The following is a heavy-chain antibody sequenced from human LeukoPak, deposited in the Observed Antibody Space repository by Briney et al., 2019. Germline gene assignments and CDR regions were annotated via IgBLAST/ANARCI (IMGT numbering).Heavy chain of an antibody. CDR1: GFTFSTYS. D-gene: IGHD5-24*01. J-gene: IGHJ4*02. CDR3: ARGDGYGMDY. V-gene: IGHV3-74*01. CDR2: IKSDGSST. Sequence: PGGSLRLSCAASGFTFSTYSMNWVRQAPGKGLVWVSRIKSDGSSTSYADSVKGRFTISRDNAKNTLYLQMNSLRAEDMAVYYCARGDGYGMDYWGQGTRVTVTS.